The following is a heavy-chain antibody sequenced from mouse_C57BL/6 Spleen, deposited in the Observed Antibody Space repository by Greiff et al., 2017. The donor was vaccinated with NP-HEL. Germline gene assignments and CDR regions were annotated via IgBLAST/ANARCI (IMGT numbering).Heavy chain of an antibody. CDR3: ARTGYGLYAMDY. Sequence: VQLQQSGAELVRPGASVKLSCKASGYTFTDYYINWVKQRPGQGLEWIARIYPGSGNTYYNEKFKGKATLTAEKSSSTAYMQLSSLTSEDSAVYFCARTGYGLYAMDYWGQGTSVTVSS. J-gene: IGHJ4*01. V-gene: IGHV1-76*01. CDR2: IYPGSGNT. D-gene: IGHD3-1*01. CDR1: GYTFTDYY.